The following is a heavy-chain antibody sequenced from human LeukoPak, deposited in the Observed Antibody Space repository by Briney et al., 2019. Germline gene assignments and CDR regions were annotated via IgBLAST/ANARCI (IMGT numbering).Heavy chain of an antibody. CDR1: GGSISSGDYY. D-gene: IGHD1-26*01. V-gene: IGHV4-39*07. CDR3: ARQELGMYYFDY. CDR2: IYYSGST. J-gene: IGHJ4*02. Sequence: SETLSLTCTVSGGSISSGDYYWSWIRQPPGKGLEWIGSIYYSGSTYYNPSLKSRVTISVDTSKNQFSLKLSSVTAADTAVYYCARQELGMYYFDYWGQGTLVTVSS.